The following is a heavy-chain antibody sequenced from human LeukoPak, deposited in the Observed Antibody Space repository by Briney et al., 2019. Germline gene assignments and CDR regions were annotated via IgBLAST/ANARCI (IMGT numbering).Heavy chain of an antibody. D-gene: IGHD2-15*01. CDR1: GYSISSGYY. CDR2: VYHSGSI. Sequence: SETLSLTCTVSGYSISSGYYWGWIRQPPGKGLEWIGSVYHSGSINCNPSLKSRVSMSVDTSKNQFSLNLTSVTAADTAVYYCARDRGSGYWGQGTLVTVSS. CDR3: ARDRGSGY. V-gene: IGHV4-38-2*02. J-gene: IGHJ4*02.